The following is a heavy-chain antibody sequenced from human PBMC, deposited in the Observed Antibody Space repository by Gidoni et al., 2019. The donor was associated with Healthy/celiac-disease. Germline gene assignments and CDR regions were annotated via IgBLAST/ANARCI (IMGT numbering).Heavy chain of an antibody. Sequence: EVQLVESGGGLVKPGGSLRLSCAASGFTFRSYSMNWVRQAPGKGLEWVSSISSSSSYIYYADSVKGRFTISRDNAKNSLYLQMNSLRAEDTAVYYCARDQSAEGDDAFDIWGQGTMVTVSS. CDR1: GFTFRSYS. D-gene: IGHD3-16*01. J-gene: IGHJ3*02. V-gene: IGHV3-21*01. CDR3: ARDQSAEGDDAFDI. CDR2: ISSSSSYI.